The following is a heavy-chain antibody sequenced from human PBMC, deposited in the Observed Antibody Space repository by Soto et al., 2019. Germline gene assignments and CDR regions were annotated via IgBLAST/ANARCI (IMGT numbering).Heavy chain of an antibody. CDR3: SRDSSWRGYCDL. D-gene: IGHD3-3*01. CDR1: GDSIRCGTYS. J-gene: IGHJ4*02. V-gene: IGHV4-31*03. Sequence: QVQLQESGPGLVRPSQTLSLTCTVSGDSIRCGTYSWTWIRQHPGKGLEWIGVIYNSGTTYYNPSLKSRFNISSDTSKNQYSLKMSSVTAADTAIYYCSRDSSWRGYCDLWGQGTLVTVSS. CDR2: IYNSGTT.